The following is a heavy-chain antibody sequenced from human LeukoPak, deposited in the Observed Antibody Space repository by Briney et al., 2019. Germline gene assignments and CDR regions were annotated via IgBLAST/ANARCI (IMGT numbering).Heavy chain of an antibody. CDR1: GFTFSDYY. V-gene: IGHV3-11*04. D-gene: IGHD3-3*01. J-gene: IGHJ6*04. CDR2: ISSSSSTI. CDR3: ARPLNYDFWSGYYYSLDV. Sequence: PGGSLRLSCAASGFTFSDYYMSWIRQAPGKGLEWVSYISSSSSTIYYADSVKGRFTISRDNAKNSLYLQMNSLRAEDTAVYYCARPLNYDFWSGYYYSLDVWGKGTTVTVSS.